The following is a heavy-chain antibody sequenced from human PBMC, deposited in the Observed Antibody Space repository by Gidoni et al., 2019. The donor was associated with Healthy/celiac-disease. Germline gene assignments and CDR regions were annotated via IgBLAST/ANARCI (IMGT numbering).Heavy chain of an antibody. CDR2: IHPGDYDT. CDR3: SRHGEGVRGVIGDSPDY. Sequence: EVQLVQSGAAVNKPGESLQTSCTASGSSLTTSWLGWVRQMPGKGLEWRGIIHPGDYDTRDSPSFQGQVTISANKSISTAYLQWSGRKASDTARYYCSRHGEGVRGVIGDSPDYWGQGTLVTVSS. D-gene: IGHD3-10*01. V-gene: IGHV5-51*01. CDR1: GSSLTTSW. J-gene: IGHJ4*02.